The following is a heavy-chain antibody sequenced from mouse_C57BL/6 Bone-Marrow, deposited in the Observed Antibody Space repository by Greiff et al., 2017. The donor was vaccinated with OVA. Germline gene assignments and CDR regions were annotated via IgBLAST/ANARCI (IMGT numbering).Heavy chain of an antibody. V-gene: IGHV1-50*01. Sequence: QVQLQQPGAELVKPGASVKLSCKASGYTFTSYWMQWVKQRPGQGLEWIGEIDPSDSYTNYNQKFKGKATLTVDTSSSTAYMQLSSLTSEDSAVYYCARWGTTVVPFDYWGQGTTLTVSS. CDR1: GYTFTSYW. CDR2: IDPSDSYT. CDR3: ARWGTTVVPFDY. D-gene: IGHD1-1*01. J-gene: IGHJ2*01.